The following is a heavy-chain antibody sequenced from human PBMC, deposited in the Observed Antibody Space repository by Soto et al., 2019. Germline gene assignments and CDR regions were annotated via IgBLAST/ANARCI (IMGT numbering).Heavy chain of an antibody. D-gene: IGHD3-22*01. J-gene: IGHJ4*02. CDR3: ARDRRHSSGLLDN. Sequence: QVELVQSGAEVKMPGASVKLSCKASGYTFTSNYIHWVRQAPGRGLEWMGIINPNGGVTSHNYAQKCQGSVTMTVDTSTTTAYMELSRRRSEDTAVYYCARDRRHSSGLLDNWGQGALVTFSS. CDR2: INPNGGVT. CDR1: GYTFTSNY. V-gene: IGHV1-46*01.